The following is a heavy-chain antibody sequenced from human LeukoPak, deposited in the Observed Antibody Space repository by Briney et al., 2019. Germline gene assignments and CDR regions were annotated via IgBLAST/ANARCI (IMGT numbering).Heavy chain of an antibody. V-gene: IGHV4-59*01. CDR1: GGSISSYY. CDR2: IYYSGST. Sequence: SETLSFTCTVSGGSISSYYWSWIRQPPGKGLEWIWYIYYSGSTNYNPSLKSRVTISVDTSKNQFSLKLSSVTAADTAVYYCAREAGGNPKWFDPWGQGTLVTVSS. CDR3: AREAGGNPKWFDP. D-gene: IGHD2-8*02. J-gene: IGHJ5*02.